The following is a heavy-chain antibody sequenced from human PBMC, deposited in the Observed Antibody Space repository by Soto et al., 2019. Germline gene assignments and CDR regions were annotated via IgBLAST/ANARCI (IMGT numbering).Heavy chain of an antibody. D-gene: IGHD3-22*01. Sequence: PSETLSLTCTVSGGSISSYYWSWIRQPPGKGLEWIGYIYYSGSTNYNPSLKSRVTISVDTSKNQFSLKLSSVTAADTAVYYCARRGYYYDSSGYPYYYGMDVWGQGTTVTVSS. V-gene: IGHV4-59*08. CDR1: GGSISSYY. CDR2: IYYSGST. CDR3: ARRGYYYDSSGYPYYYGMDV. J-gene: IGHJ6*02.